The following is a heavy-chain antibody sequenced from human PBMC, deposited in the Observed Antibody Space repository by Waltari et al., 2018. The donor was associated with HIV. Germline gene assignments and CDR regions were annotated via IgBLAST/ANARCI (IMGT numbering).Heavy chain of an antibody. CDR3: AREGGYKWAWFDP. CDR2: INQSEST. D-gene: IGHD1-1*01. CDR1: GGSFSGYY. Sequence: QVQLQQWGAGLLKPSETLSLTCAVYGGSFSGYYWSWIRQPPGKGLEWIGEINQSESTNHNPSLKSRVTISVDTSKNQFSLKLSSVTAADTAVYYCAREGGYKWAWFDPWGQGTLVTVSS. V-gene: IGHV4-34*01. J-gene: IGHJ5*02.